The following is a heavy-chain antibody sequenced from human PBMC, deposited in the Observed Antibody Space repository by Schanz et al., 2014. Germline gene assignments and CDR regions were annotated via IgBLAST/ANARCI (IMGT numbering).Heavy chain of an antibody. V-gene: IGHV3-74*01. CDR1: GFSFSDHA. Sequence: VQLVESGGGLVQPGGSLRLSCAASGFSFSDHAMDWVRQAAGKGLEWVSRIKSDGSSTSYADSVKGRFTISRDNAENTLFLQMNSLRAEDTAVYYCARKVVATIGGYYDNWGQGTLVIVSS. CDR3: ARKVVATIGGYYDN. CDR2: IKSDGSST. D-gene: IGHD5-12*01. J-gene: IGHJ4*02.